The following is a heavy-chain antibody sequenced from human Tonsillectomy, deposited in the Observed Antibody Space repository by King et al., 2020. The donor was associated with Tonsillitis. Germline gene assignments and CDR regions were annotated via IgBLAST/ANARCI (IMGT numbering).Heavy chain of an antibody. CDR2: ISGSGGST. D-gene: IGHD6-19*01. CDR3: AKGGSGWYGGLDY. Sequence: QLVQSGGGLVQPGGSLRLSCVASGFTFGAYDLSWVRQAPGKGLEWVSNISGSGGSTYYADSVKGRFTISRDNAKNTLYLQMDSLRVEDTAIYYCAKGGSGWYGGLDYWGQGTLVTVSS. CDR1: GFTFGAYD. V-gene: IGHV3-23*04. J-gene: IGHJ4*02.